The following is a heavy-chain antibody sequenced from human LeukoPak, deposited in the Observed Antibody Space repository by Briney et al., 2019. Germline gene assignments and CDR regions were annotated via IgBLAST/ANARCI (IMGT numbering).Heavy chain of an antibody. CDR1: GYTFTIYD. V-gene: IGHV1-18*04. CDR2: ISPNNGNT. Sequence: ASVKVSCKASGYTFTIYDISWVRQAPGQGLEWMGWISPNNGNTNYAQKLQGRVTMTTDTSTSTAYMELRSLRSDDTAVYYCARNPYYDFWSGSPDAFDIWGQGTMVTVSS. D-gene: IGHD3-3*01. J-gene: IGHJ3*02. CDR3: ARNPYYDFWSGSPDAFDI.